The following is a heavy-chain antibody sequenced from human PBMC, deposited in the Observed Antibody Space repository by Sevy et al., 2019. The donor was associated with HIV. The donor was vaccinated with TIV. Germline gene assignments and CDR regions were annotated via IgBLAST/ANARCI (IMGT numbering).Heavy chain of an antibody. CDR2: LSFGCGEI. CDR3: AREGCTKPHDY. V-gene: IGHV3-23*01. J-gene: IGHJ4*02. CDR1: GFTFSKYS. D-gene: IGHD2-8*01. Sequence: GGSLRLSCAASGFTFSKYSMSWVRQPPGKGLEWVSTLSFGCGEINYADSVKGRLTISRDNSTGSVYLQMNNLRPEDTAVYYCAREGCTKPHDYWGQGTLVTVSS.